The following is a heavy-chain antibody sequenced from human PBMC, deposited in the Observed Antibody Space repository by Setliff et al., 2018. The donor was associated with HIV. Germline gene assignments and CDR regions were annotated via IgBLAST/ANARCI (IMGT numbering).Heavy chain of an antibody. Sequence: ASVKVSCKASGYTFTTYGVNWVRQAPGQGLEWMGWINSYNGNTKFAQKFQGRVTMTTDTSTTTAFMELRSLKADDTGIYYCSRRGVPPYYYYGMDVWGQGTTVTVSS. V-gene: IGHV1-18*04. J-gene: IGHJ6*02. D-gene: IGHD3-10*01. CDR2: INSYNGNT. CDR1: GYTFTTYG. CDR3: SRRGVPPYYYYGMDV.